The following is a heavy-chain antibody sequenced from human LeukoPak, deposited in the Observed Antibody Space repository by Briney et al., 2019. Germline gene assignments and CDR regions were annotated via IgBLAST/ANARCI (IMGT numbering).Heavy chain of an antibody. J-gene: IGHJ5*02. CDR3: ARSTGYSALFDP. CDR2: IYYSGST. V-gene: IGHV4-59*08. Sequence: PSETLSLTCTVSGGSLSYYYWSWIRQPPGKGLEWIGYIYYSGSTNYNPSLKSRVTISVDTSKNQFSLRLSSVTAADTAVYYCARSTGYSALFDPWGQGTLVTVSS. D-gene: IGHD6-13*01. CDR1: GGSLSYYY.